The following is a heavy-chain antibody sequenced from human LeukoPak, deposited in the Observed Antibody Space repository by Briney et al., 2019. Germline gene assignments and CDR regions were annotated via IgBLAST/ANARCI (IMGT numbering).Heavy chain of an antibody. J-gene: IGHJ4*02. Sequence: GGSLRLSCAASGFTFSSYSMNWVRQAPGKGLEWVSSISSSSSYIYYADSVKGRFTISRDNAKNPLYLQMNSLRAEDTAVYYCARDRDGYYGGDYWGQGTLVTVSS. CDR1: GFTFSSYS. D-gene: IGHD5-24*01. CDR2: ISSSSSYI. CDR3: ARDRDGYYGGDY. V-gene: IGHV3-21*01.